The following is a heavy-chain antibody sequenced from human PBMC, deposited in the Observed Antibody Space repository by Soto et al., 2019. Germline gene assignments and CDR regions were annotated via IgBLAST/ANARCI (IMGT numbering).Heavy chain of an antibody. D-gene: IGHD6-6*01. Sequence: LRLSCAASGFTFSSYWMSWVRQAPGKGLDWVANIKQDASEKYYVGSVRGRFTISRDNSKNSLYLQMNSLRAEDTAVYYCASTRGAYSSSADFDYWGQGILVTVS. CDR3: ASTRGAYSSSADFDY. V-gene: IGHV3-7*01. CDR2: IKQDASEK. J-gene: IGHJ4*02. CDR1: GFTFSSYW.